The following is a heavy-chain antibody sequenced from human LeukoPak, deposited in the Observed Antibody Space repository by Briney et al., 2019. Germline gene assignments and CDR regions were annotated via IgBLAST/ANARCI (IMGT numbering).Heavy chain of an antibody. V-gene: IGHV1-2*02. CDR3: ARGASSSNDY. Sequence: ASVKVSCKASGYTFTDYYMHWVRQTPGQGLEGMGWINPNSGGTNYPQKFQGRVTLNRDTSISTFYMEVTDRTSDDTAVYYCARGASSSNDYWGQGTLVTVSS. D-gene: IGHD6-13*01. J-gene: IGHJ4*02. CDR2: INPNSGGT. CDR1: GYTFTDYY.